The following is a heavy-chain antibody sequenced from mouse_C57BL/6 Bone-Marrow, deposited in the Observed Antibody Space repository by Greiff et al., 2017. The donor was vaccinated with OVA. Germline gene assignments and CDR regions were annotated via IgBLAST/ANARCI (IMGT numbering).Heavy chain of an antibody. V-gene: IGHV5-6*01. CDR3: ARLGIYYDYSFAY. D-gene: IGHD2-4*01. Sequence: EVQLVESGGDLVQPGGSLKLSCAASGFTFSSYGMSWVRQTPDKRLEWVATISSGGSYTYYPDSVKGRFTISRDNAKNTLYLQMSRLKSEDTAMYYCARLGIYYDYSFAYWGQGTLVTVSA. CDR2: ISSGGSYT. CDR1: GFTFSSYG. J-gene: IGHJ3*01.